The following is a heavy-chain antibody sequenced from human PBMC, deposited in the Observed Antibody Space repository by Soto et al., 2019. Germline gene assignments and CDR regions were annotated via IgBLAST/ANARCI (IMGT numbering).Heavy chain of an antibody. CDR1: GVSISSSDYF. Sequence: QLQLQESGPGLVKPSETLSLTCTVSGVSISSSDYFWGWIRQPPGKGLEWVASMSSSGRKLHTPSLKSRVTISVDKSNNQFSLQLTSVTAADTAVYFCARLPRTTVAGTGTDSWGQGILVTVSS. D-gene: IGHD6-19*01. J-gene: IGHJ4*02. V-gene: IGHV4-39*01. CDR3: ARLPRTTVAGTGTDS. CDR2: MSSSGRK.